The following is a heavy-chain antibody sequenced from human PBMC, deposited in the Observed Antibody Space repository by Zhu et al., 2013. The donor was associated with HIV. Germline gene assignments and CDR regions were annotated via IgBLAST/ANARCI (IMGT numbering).Heavy chain of an antibody. CDR3: ARGWSGAHYYYYGMDV. D-gene: IGHD3-3*01. CDR1: GFTFSSYE. CDR2: ISSSGSTI. Sequence: EVQLVESGGGLVQPGGSLRLSCAASGFTFSSYEMNWVRQAPGKGLEWVSYISSSGSTIYYADSVKGRFTISRDNAKNSLYLQMNSLRAEDTAVYYCARGWSGAHYYYYGMDVWGPRDHGHHLL. V-gene: IGHV3-48*03. J-gene: IGHJ6*01.